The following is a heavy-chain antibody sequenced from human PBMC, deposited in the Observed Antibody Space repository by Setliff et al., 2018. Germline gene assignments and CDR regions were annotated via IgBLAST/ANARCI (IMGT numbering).Heavy chain of an antibody. CDR2: ISGYNGNT. CDR3: ALEEYTSRWTKRLDP. Sequence: ASVKVSCKASGYSFTDYYMYWVRKAPGKGLEWMGWISGYNGNTNYAQRFQGRVTTTIDTSTNTAYVELRSLRSDDTAVYYCALEEYTSRWTKRLDPWGQGTLVTVSS. J-gene: IGHJ5*02. CDR1: GYSFTDYY. D-gene: IGHD6-13*01. V-gene: IGHV1-18*04.